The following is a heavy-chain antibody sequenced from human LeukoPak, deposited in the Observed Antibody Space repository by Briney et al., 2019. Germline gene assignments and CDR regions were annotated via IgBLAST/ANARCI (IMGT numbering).Heavy chain of an antibody. Sequence: PSETLSLTCAVSGDSISSHYWSWIRQPPGKGLEWIGYIYYSGSTNYNPSLKSRVTISIDTSKNQFSLKLTSVTAADTAVYYCARGSAGAAGGSWGQGTLVTVSS. CDR2: IYYSGST. CDR3: ARGSAGAAGGS. CDR1: GDSISSHY. V-gene: IGHV4-59*11. J-gene: IGHJ5*02. D-gene: IGHD6-13*01.